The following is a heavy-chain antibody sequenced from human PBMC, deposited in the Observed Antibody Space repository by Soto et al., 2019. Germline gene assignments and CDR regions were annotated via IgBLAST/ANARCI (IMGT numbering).Heavy chain of an antibody. D-gene: IGHD1-26*01. J-gene: IGHJ4*01. Sequence: ASVNGSCKVRKNGLTELTIDWLRQAPGKALEWMGRSAPEEGEPIYPQKFQGRVSMTEHPSTDKAYMELTSLRFEDTAVYFCEDARKIVGTIGDFDLWG. CDR1: KNGLTELT. CDR2: SAPEEGEP. CDR3: EDARKIVGTIGDFDL. V-gene: IGHV1-24*01.